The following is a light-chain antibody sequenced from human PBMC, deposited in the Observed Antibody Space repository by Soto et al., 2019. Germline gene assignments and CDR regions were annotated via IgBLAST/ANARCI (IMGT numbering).Light chain of an antibody. CDR3: QQLDGYPIT. J-gene: IGKJ5*01. CDR2: GAS. CDR1: QTIGNK. Sequence: EIVLAHSPATLSVSPGERFTLSCRATQTIGNKLAWYLQRPGQAPRLLINGASTRATGIPARFSGSGSGTDFTLTISSLQPEDFATYYVQQLDGYPITFGQGTRLEIK. V-gene: IGKV3D-15*01.